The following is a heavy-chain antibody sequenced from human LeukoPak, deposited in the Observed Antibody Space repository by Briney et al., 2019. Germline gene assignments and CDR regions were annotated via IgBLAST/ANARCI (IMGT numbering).Heavy chain of an antibody. CDR2: IYYSGST. CDR3: ASLKASSHDY. D-gene: IGHD6-13*01. J-gene: IGHJ4*02. V-gene: IGHV4-59*01. CDR1: GGSISSYY. Sequence: SETLSLTCTVSGGSISSYYWSWIRQPPRKGLEWIGYIYYSGSTNYNPSLKSRVTISVDTSKNQFSLKLSSVTAADTAVYYCASLKASSHDYWGQGTLVTVSS.